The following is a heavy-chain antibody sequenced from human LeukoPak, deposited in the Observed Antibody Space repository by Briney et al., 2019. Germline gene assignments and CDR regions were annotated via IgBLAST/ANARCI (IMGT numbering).Heavy chain of an antibody. CDR1: GFTFSSYS. J-gene: IGHJ4*02. D-gene: IGHD6-19*01. CDR3: ARGRSSGWYFPFDY. Sequence: PGGSLRLSCAASGFTFSSYSMNWVRQAPGKGLEWVSSISSSSSYIYYADSVKGRFTISRDNAQNSLYLQMNSLRAEDSAVYYCARGRSSGWYFPFDYWGQGTLVTVSS. V-gene: IGHV3-21*01. CDR2: ISSSSSYI.